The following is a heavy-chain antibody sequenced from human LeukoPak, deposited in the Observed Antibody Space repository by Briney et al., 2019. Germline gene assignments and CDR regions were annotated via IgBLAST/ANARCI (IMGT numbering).Heavy chain of an antibody. V-gene: IGHV1-18*01. CDR3: AXXXAMVRXXXXXXXP. J-gene: IGHJ5*02. D-gene: IGHD3-10*01. CDR1: GYTFTSYG. CDR2: ISTYNDNT. Sequence: ASVKVSCKASGYTFTSYGISWVRQAPGQGLEWMGWISTYNDNTNYPQKLQGRVTMTTDTSTRTAYMELTSLRSDDTAVYYCAXXXAMVRXXXXXXXPXGQXTLVXXSS.